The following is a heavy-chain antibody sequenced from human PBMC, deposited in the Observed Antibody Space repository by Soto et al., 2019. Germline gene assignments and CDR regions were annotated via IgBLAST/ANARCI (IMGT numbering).Heavy chain of an antibody. Sequence: QVQLVQSGAEVKKSGASVKVSCKASGYTFTNYYLHWVRQAPGQGLEWMGMIKPSGGSIIYAQKFQGRVTMTSDTSTNTVYMELSSLRSEDTAVYYCARDLLYYGETHNWFDPWGQGTLVTVSS. J-gene: IGHJ5*02. CDR1: GYTFTNYY. CDR2: IKPSGGSI. CDR3: ARDLLYYGETHNWFDP. D-gene: IGHD4-17*01. V-gene: IGHV1-46*03.